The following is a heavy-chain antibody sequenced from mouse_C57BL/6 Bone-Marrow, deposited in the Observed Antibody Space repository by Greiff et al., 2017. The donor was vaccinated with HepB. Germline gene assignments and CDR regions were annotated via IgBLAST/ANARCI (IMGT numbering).Heavy chain of an antibody. Sequence: EVKLVESGPGLVKPSQSLSLTCSVTGYSITSGYYWNWIRQFPGNKLEWMGYISYDGSNNYNPSLKNRISITRDTSKNQFLLKLNSVTTEDTATYYCAREGLWDGYWFAYWGQGTLVTVSA. CDR2: ISYDGSN. J-gene: IGHJ3*01. V-gene: IGHV3-6*01. CDR3: AREGLWDGYWFAY. D-gene: IGHD2-3*01. CDR1: GYSITSGYY.